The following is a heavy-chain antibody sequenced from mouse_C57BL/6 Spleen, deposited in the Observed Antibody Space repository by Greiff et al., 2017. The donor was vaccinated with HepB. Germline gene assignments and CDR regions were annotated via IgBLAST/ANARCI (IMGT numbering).Heavy chain of an antibody. D-gene: IGHD1-3*01. CDR2: INPNNGGT. V-gene: IGHV1-26*01. J-gene: IGHJ2*01. CDR3: ARITSFDY. CDR1: GYTFTDYY. Sequence: VQLQQSGPELVKPGASVKISCKASGYTFTDYYMNWVKQSHGKSLEWIGDINPNNGGTSYNQKFKGKATLTVDKSSSTAYMELRSLTSEDSSVYYCARITSFDYWGQGTTLTVSS.